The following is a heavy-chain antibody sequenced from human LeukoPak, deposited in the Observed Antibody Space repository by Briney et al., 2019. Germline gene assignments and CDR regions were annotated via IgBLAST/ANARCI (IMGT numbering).Heavy chain of an antibody. CDR2: IYYSGST. V-gene: IGHV4-39*01. Sequence: KASETLSLTCTVSGGSISSSSYYWGWIRQPPGKGLEWIGSIYYSGSTYYNPSLKSRVTISVDTSKNQFSLKLSSVTAADTAVYYCASYSRDCSSTSCYIDYWGQGTLVTVSS. J-gene: IGHJ4*02. CDR3: ASYSRDCSSTSCYIDY. D-gene: IGHD2-2*02. CDR1: GGSISSSSYY.